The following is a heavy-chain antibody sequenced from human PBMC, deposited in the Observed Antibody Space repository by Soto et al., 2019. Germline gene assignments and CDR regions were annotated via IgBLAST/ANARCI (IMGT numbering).Heavy chain of an antibody. Sequence: EVQLVETGGGLIQPGGSLRLSCAASGFSVSSNYMNWVRQAPGKGLEWVSLIYSGDSTYYADSVKGRFTISRDNSKNTLYLQMNSLRAEDTAIYHCARGPQVLAGLWRPSHSNWFAPWGQGTLVTVSS. J-gene: IGHJ5*02. D-gene: IGHD6-19*01. V-gene: IGHV3-53*02. CDR3: ARGPQVLAGLWRPSHSNWFAP. CDR1: GFSVSSNY. CDR2: IYSGDST.